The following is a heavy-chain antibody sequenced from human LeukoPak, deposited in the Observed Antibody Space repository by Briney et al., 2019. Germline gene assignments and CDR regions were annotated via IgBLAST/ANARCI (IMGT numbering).Heavy chain of an antibody. CDR2: IIPNSGGT. Sequence: ASVKVSCKASRYTFTDYYMHWVRQAPGQGLEWMGWIIPNSGGTNYAQKFQGRVTMTRDTSNSTAYMELSRLRSDDTAVYYCARPINSSSWYLGYWGQGTLVTVSS. CDR1: RYTFTDYY. J-gene: IGHJ4*02. D-gene: IGHD6-13*01. V-gene: IGHV1-2*02. CDR3: ARPINSSSWYLGY.